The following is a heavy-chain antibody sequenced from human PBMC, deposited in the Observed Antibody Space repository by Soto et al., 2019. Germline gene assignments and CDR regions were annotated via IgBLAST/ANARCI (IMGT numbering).Heavy chain of an antibody. Sequence: SETLSLTCTVSGGSISSYYWSWIRQPPGKGLEWIGYICYSGSTNYNPSLKSRVTISVDTSKNQFSLKLSSVTAADTAVYYCARGMTTVTTFDYWGQGTLVTVSS. J-gene: IGHJ4*02. CDR3: ARGMTTVTTFDY. D-gene: IGHD4-17*01. CDR1: GGSISSYY. V-gene: IGHV4-59*12. CDR2: ICYSGST.